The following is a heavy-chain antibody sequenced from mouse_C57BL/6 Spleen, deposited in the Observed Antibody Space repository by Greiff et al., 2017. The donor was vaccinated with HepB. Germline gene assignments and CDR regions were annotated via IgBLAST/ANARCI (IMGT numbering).Heavy chain of an antibody. CDR2: IDPSDSYT. J-gene: IGHJ3*01. Sequence: VQLQQSGAELVKPGASVKLSCKASGYTFTSYWMQWVKQRPGQGLEWIGEIDPSDSYTNYNQKFKGKATLTVDTSSSTAYMQLSSLTSEDSAVYYCARRSPFAYWGQGTLVTVSA. CDR3: ARRSPFAY. V-gene: IGHV1-50*01. CDR1: GYTFTSYW.